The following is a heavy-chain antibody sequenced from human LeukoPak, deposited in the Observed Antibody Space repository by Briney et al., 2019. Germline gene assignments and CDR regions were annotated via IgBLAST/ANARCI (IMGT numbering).Heavy chain of an antibody. J-gene: IGHJ4*02. Sequence: EASVKVSCKVSGYTLTELSMHWVRQAPGKGLEWMGGFDPEDGETIYAQKFQGRVTMTEDTSTDIAYMELSSLRSEDTAVYYCATDRHYYDSSGYYLFNFDYWGQGTLVTVSS. D-gene: IGHD3-22*01. V-gene: IGHV1-24*01. CDR2: FDPEDGET. CDR1: GYTLTELS. CDR3: ATDRHYYDSSGYYLFNFDY.